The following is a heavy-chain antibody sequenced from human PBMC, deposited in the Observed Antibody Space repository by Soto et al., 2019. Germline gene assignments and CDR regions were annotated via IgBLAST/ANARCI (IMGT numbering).Heavy chain of an antibody. CDR3: ARDFGGYCSSTSCYAFDI. D-gene: IGHD2-2*01. V-gene: IGHV1-46*01. Sequence: ASAKVSCKASGYTFTSYYMHWVRQAPGQGLEWMGIINPSGGSTSYAQKFQGRVTMTRDTSTSTVYMELSSLRSEDTAVYYCARDFGGYCSSTSCYAFDIWGQGTMVTVSS. CDR2: INPSGGST. CDR1: GYTFTSYY. J-gene: IGHJ3*02.